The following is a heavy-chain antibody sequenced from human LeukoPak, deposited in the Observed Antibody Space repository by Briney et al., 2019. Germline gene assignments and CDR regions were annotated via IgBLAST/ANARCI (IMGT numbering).Heavy chain of an antibody. D-gene: IGHD3-9*01. Sequence: PSETLSLTCTVSGGSISSSSYYWGRIRQPPRKGLEWIGSIYYSGSTNYNPSLKSRVTISVDTSKNQFSLKLSSVTAADTAVYYCASYRLRTYYDILTGYYPQRDWGQGTLVTVSS. J-gene: IGHJ4*02. CDR3: ASYRLRTYYDILTGYYPQRD. CDR1: GGSISSSSYY. V-gene: IGHV4-39*07. CDR2: IYYSGST.